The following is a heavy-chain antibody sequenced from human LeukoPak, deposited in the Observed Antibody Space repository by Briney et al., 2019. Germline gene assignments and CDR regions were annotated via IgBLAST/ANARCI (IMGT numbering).Heavy chain of an antibody. V-gene: IGHV3-74*01. Sequence: GGSLRLSCVASGFTFSSHWVHWVRQAPGKGLVWVSRINGDGSSTNYADSVKGRFTISRDNAKNTLYLQMNSLTIEDTAVYYCASPETGGFFDYWGQGTLVTVAS. D-gene: IGHD7-27*01. CDR1: GFTFSSHW. CDR2: INGDGSST. CDR3: ASPETGGFFDY. J-gene: IGHJ4*02.